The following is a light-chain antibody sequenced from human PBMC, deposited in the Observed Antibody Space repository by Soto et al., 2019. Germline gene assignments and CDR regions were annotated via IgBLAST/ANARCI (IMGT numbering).Light chain of an antibody. J-gene: IGKJ2*01. CDR1: QSISVY. Sequence: DIQMTQSPSTLSASVGDRVTITCRASQSISVYLGWYQQRPREAPKLLIYGGSSLESGVPSRFSGSGSGTELNLTISSLQPTDFATYYCHQYATSSPTFGQGTKLEI. V-gene: IGKV1-5*01. CDR3: HQYATSSPT. CDR2: GGS.